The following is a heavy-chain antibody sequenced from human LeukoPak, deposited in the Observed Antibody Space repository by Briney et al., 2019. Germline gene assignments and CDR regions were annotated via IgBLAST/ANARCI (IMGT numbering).Heavy chain of an antibody. J-gene: IGHJ5*02. Sequence: QESGPGLVKPSETLSLTCTVSGGSISSSSYYWGWIRQPPGKGLEWIGSIYYSGSTYYNPSLKSRVTISVDTSKNQFSLKLSSVTAADTAVYYCVRSNYDFWSGIPGMFDPWGQGTLVTISS. CDR2: IYYSGST. CDR1: GGSISSSSYY. V-gene: IGHV4-39*01. D-gene: IGHD3-3*01. CDR3: VRSNYDFWSGIPGMFDP.